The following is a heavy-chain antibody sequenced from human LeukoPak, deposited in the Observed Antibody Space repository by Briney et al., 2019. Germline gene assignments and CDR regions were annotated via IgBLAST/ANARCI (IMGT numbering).Heavy chain of an antibody. D-gene: IGHD6-13*01. CDR2: ISAYNGNT. V-gene: IGHV1-18*01. CDR3: ARSGGSGYSSSWYGDY. Sequence: ASVKVSCKASGYTFTSYDINWVRQATGQGLEWMGWISAYNGNTNYAQKLQGRVTMTTDTSTSTAYMELRSLRSDDTAVYYCARSGGSGYSSSWYGDYWGQGTLVTVSS. J-gene: IGHJ4*02. CDR1: GYTFTSYD.